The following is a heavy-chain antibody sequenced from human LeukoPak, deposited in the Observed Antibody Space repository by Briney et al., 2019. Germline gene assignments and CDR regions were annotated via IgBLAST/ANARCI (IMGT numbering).Heavy chain of an antibody. J-gene: IGHJ4*02. D-gene: IGHD3-22*01. V-gene: IGHV3-48*01. Sequence: PGGSLRLSCEASGFTFSDYSMNWVRQAPGGGLEWLSYITKSSDTIYYRDSVKGRFITSRDNAKNSVYLQMNSLRAEDTALYYCARSSGYPYFDYWGQGTLVTVSS. CDR1: GFTFSDYS. CDR3: ARSSGYPYFDY. CDR2: ITKSSDTI.